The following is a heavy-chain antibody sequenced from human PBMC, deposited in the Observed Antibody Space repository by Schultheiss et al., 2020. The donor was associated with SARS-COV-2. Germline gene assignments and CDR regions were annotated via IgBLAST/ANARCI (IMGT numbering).Heavy chain of an antibody. CDR1: GFTFSSYS. CDR3: ARDYSSSWFGRFDP. D-gene: IGHD6-13*01. Sequence: GESLKISCAASGFTFSSYSMNWVRQAPGKGLEWVSYISSSSSTIYYADSVKGRFTISRDNAKNTLYLQMNSLRAEDTAVYYCARDYSSSWFGRFDPWGQGTLVTVSS. V-gene: IGHV3-48*01. J-gene: IGHJ5*02. CDR2: ISSSSSTI.